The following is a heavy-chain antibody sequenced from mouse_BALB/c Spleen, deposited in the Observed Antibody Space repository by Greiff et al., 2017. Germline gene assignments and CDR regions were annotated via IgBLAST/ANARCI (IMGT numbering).Heavy chain of an antibody. Sequence: VKLQESGAELAKPGASVKMSCKASGYTFTSYWMHWVKQRPGQGLEWIGYINPSTGYTEYNQKFKDKATLTADKSSSTAYMQLSSLTSEDSAVYYCARSRDGYYGFDYWGQGTTLTVSS. CDR3: ARSRDGYYGFDY. CDR2: INPSTGYT. V-gene: IGHV1-7*01. CDR1: GYTFTSYW. D-gene: IGHD2-3*01. J-gene: IGHJ2*01.